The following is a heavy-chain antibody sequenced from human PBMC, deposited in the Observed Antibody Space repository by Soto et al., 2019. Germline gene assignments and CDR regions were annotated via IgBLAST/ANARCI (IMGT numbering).Heavy chain of an antibody. D-gene: IGHD6-6*01. V-gene: IGHV3-33*08. CDR1: GLTLSSIG. Sequence: GGSLRLSCEASGLTLSSIGRHWVRKAQGRGLGGGSVIWYDGSNKYYADSVKGRFTISRDNSKNTLYLQMNSLRAEDTAVYYCARDLSIAARPGLDYWGQGTLVTVSS. CDR2: IWYDGSNK. CDR3: ARDLSIAARPGLDY. J-gene: IGHJ4*02.